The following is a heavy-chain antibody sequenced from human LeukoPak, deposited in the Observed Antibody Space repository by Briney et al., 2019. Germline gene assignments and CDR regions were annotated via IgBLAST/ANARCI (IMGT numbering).Heavy chain of an antibody. CDR1: GFTFSSYW. V-gene: IGHV3-74*01. Sequence: GGSLRLSCAASGFTFSSYWMHWVRQAPGKGLVWVSRINSDGSSTSYADSVKGRFTISRDNAKNTLYLQMSSLRAEDTAVYYCARAPIRYPFKGDAFDIWGQGTMVTVSS. CDR3: ARAPIRYPFKGDAFDI. J-gene: IGHJ3*02. CDR2: INSDGSST. D-gene: IGHD3-9*01.